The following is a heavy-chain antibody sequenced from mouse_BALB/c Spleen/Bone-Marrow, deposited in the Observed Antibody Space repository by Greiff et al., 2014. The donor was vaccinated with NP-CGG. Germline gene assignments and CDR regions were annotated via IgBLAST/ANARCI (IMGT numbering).Heavy chain of an antibody. D-gene: IGHD2-14*01. CDR2: INPYNDGT. CDR1: GYTFSSYV. CDR3: AKGGVRWNYYAMDY. Sequence: VQLKQSGTELVKPGASVKMSCKASGYTFSSYVMHWGNPKPGQGLEWIGYINPYNDGTKYNEKFKGKATLTSDKSSSTAYMELSSLTSEDSAVYYCAKGGVRWNYYAMDYWGQGTSVTVSS. V-gene: IGHV1-14*01. J-gene: IGHJ4*01.